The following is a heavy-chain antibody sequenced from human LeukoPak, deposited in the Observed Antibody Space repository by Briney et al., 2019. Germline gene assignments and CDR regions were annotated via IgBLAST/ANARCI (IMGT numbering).Heavy chain of an antibody. D-gene: IGHD3-22*01. V-gene: IGHV1-2*06. CDR1: GYTFTGYY. Sequence: APVKVSCKASGYTFTGYYMHWVRQAPGQGLEWMGRINPNSGGTNYAQKFQGRVTMTRDTSISTAYMELSRLRSDDTAVYYCARGTYYYDSSGYFDYWGQGTLVTVSS. CDR2: INPNSGGT. CDR3: ARGTYYYDSSGYFDY. J-gene: IGHJ4*02.